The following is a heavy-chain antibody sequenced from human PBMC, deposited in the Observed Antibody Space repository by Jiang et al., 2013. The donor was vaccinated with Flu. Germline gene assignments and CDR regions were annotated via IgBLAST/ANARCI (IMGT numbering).Heavy chain of an antibody. D-gene: IGHD6-13*01. Sequence: YSTSLKTRLTISKDTSKNQVVLTMTNMDPVDTALYYCAKDWYWHGIAAAGIFYFDYWGQGTLVTVSS. V-gene: IGHV2-70*01. CDR3: AKDWYWHGIAAAGIFYFDY. J-gene: IGHJ4*02.